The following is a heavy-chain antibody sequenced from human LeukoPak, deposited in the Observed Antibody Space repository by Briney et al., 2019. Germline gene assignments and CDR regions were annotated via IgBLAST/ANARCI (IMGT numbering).Heavy chain of an antibody. CDR2: IYHSGSA. CDR1: GGSISSGTYY. D-gene: IGHD1-14*01. J-gene: IGHJ6*03. CDR3: ARDRKYYYHMDV. Sequence: SETLSLTCTVSGGSISSGTYYWAWIRQPPGRGLEWIGTIYHSGSAYYNPSLKTRVTISVDTSKNQFSLNLTSLTAADTAVYYCARDRKYYYHMDVWGKGTTVTVSS. V-gene: IGHV4-39*07.